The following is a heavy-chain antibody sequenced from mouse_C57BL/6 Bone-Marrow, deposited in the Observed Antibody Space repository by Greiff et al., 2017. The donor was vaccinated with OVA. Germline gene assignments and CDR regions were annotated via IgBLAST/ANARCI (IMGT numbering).Heavy chain of an antibody. J-gene: IGHJ2*01. CDR1: CYTFTSYW. V-gene: IGHV1-55*01. Sequence: QVQLQQPGAELVKPGASVKMSCKASCYTFTSYWITWVKQRPVPGLELLGAIDPGSGSTTYNEKFKSKATLTVDTSSSTAYMQLSSLTSEDSAVYYCARPYYYSYYFDYWGQGTTLTVSS. CDR3: ARPYYYSYYFDY. CDR2: IDPGSGST. D-gene: IGHD1-1*01.